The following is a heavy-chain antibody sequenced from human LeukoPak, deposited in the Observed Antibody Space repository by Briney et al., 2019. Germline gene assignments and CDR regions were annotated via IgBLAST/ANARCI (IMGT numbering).Heavy chain of an antibody. CDR1: GGSFSNYY. V-gene: IGHV4-34*01. J-gene: IGHJ2*01. CDR3: AADSSGWYARYFDL. Sequence: SETLSLTCAVYGGSFSNYYWSWIRQPPGKGLEWIGEIYHSGSTNYNPSLKSRVTTSADTSKNQLSLKLSSVTAADTAVYYCAADSSGWYARYFDLWGRGTLVTVSS. CDR2: IYHSGST. D-gene: IGHD6-19*01.